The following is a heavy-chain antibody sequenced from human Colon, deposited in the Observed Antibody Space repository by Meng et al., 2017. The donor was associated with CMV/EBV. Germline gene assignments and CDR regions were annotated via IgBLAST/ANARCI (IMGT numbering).Heavy chain of an antibody. CDR1: GYTFTGYY. D-gene: IGHD3-22*01. Sequence: HGQLVRSGAELKKPGASVKVSCKASGYTFTGYYMHWVRQAPGQGLEWMGWINPNSGGTNYAQKFQGRVTMTRDTSISTAYMELSRLRSDDTAVYYCATVSSGYYLYFQHWGQGTLVTVSS. CDR2: INPNSGGT. CDR3: ATVSSGYYLYFQH. J-gene: IGHJ1*01. V-gene: IGHV1-2*02.